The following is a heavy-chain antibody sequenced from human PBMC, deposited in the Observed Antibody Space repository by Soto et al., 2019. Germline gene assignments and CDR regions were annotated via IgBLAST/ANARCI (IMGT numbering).Heavy chain of an antibody. CDR2: ISGTGGIT. J-gene: IGHJ3*02. CDR1: GFAFGNYP. Sequence: EVQLLQSGGGLVQPGGSLRLSCAASGFAFGNYPMAWVRQTPGKGLEWISTISGTGGITDYEDSEKGRFTVSIDYSKDTVHLQMNSLRAEDTAVYYCAKDRTMARGVRAFDIWGQGTMVNISS. V-gene: IGHV3-23*01. D-gene: IGHD3-10*01. CDR3: AKDRTMARGVRAFDI.